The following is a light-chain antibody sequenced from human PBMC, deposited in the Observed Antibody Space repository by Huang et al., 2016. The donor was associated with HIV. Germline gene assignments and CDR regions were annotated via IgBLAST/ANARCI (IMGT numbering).Light chain of an antibody. CDR2: GAS. CDR1: QSVNSK. CDR3: QQYSKWPPNT. Sequence: EIVMTQSPATLSLSPGKRATLSCRASQSVNSKLAWYQQKPGQAPRLLIDGASTRATGGPGRFSGSGSGTEFTLNISSLQSEDFAVYYCQQYSKWPPNTFGQGTKLESK. V-gene: IGKV3-15*01. J-gene: IGKJ2*01.